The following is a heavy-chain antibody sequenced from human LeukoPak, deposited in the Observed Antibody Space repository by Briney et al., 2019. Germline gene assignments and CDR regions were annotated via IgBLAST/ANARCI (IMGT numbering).Heavy chain of an antibody. CDR1: GVIFSGSA. V-gene: IGHV3-73*01. CDR3: TRLGRDYASGTRNFDY. Sequence: GGSLRLSCAASGVIFSGSALHWVRQASGKGLEWVGHIRSKANSYATSYAASVKGRFTISRDDSKNTVYLQMNSLKTEDTAVYYGTRLGRDYASGTRNFDYWGQGTLVTVPS. CDR2: IRSKANSYAT. J-gene: IGHJ4*02. D-gene: IGHD1-26*01.